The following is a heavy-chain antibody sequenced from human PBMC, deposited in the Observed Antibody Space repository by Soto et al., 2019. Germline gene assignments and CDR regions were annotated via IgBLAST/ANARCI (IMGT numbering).Heavy chain of an antibody. CDR1: GGSFSGYY. V-gene: IGHV4-34*01. CDR3: ASLLTGYCSSTSCSPPITTQPRRSLHYYYYMDV. J-gene: IGHJ6*03. Sequence: SETLSLTCAVYGGSFSGYYWSWIRQPPGKGLEWIGEINHSGSTNYNPSLKSRVTISVDTSKNQFSLKLSSVTAADTAVYYCASLLTGYCSSTSCSPPITTQPRRSLHYYYYMDVWGKGTTVTVSS. D-gene: IGHD2-2*03. CDR2: INHSGST.